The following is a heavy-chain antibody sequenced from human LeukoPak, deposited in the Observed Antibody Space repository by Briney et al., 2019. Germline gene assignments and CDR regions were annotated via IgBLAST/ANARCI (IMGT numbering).Heavy chain of an antibody. CDR1: GGSISSYY. CDR3: ARVFVPGRGIFGVVNSLYYFDY. D-gene: IGHD3-3*01. CDR2: IYYSGST. Sequence: SETLSLTCTVSGGSISSYYWSWIRQPPGKGLEWIGYIYYSGSTNYNPSLKSRVTISVDTSKNQFSLKLSSVTAADTAVYYCARVFVPGRGIFGVVNSLYYFDYWGQGTLVTVSS. J-gene: IGHJ4*02. V-gene: IGHV4-59*01.